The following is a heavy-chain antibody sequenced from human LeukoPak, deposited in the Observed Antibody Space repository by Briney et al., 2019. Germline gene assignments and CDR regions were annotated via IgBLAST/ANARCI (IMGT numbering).Heavy chain of an antibody. V-gene: IGHV3-7*01. CDR3: AIWTSGNY. CDR1: GFSFSDFY. Sequence: RGSLRLSCAASGFSFSDFYMSWVRQAPGKGLEWVANMDPTGSQKRYVDSVKGRFTISKDNPGTSLYLDMHSLRAEDTAIYYCAIWTSGNYWGQGTLVTVSS. D-gene: IGHD1-1*01. J-gene: IGHJ4*02. CDR2: MDPTGSQK.